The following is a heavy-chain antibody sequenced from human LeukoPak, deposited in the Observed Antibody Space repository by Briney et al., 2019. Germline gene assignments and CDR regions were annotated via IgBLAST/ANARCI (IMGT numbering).Heavy chain of an antibody. CDR1: GGSISSYY. CDR3: ARAWMTTANRFDP. J-gene: IGHJ5*02. D-gene: IGHD4-11*01. CDR2: IYYSGST. Sequence: SETLSLTCTVSGGSISSYYWSWIRQPPGKGLEWIGYIYYSGSTNYNPSLKSRVTISVDTSKNQFSLKLSSVTAADTAVYYCARAWMTTANRFDPWGQGTLVTVSS. V-gene: IGHV4-59*01.